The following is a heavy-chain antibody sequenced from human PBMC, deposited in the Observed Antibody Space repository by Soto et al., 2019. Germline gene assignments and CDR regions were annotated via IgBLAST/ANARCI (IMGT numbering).Heavy chain of an antibody. CDR3: ARERHGECLVNSQYFDS. CDR2: ISYDGSNK. J-gene: IGHJ4*02. Sequence: QVQLVESGGGVVQPGRSLRLSCAASGFTVSSYAMHWVRQAPGKGLEWVAVISYDGSNKYYADSVKGRFTISRDNSKNTIYLELDSQRAEDRAVDYYARERHGECLVNSQYFDSWGQGTLVTVSS. CDR1: GFTVSSYA. D-gene: IGHD2-2*01. V-gene: IGHV3-30-3*01.